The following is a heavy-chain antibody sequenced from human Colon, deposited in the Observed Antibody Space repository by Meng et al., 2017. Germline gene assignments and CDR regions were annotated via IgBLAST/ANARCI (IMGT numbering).Heavy chain of an antibody. Sequence: QVPLTESGPGLVRPSEHLSLTCTVSGASVSDTNYAWSWIRQPPGKGLEWIGYGSTNHNPSLKSRVTISVDTSKNQFSLTLNSVTAADTAVYYCARDNWGSLDYWGQGTLVTVSS. CDR1: GASVSDTNYA. CDR2: GST. CDR3: ARDNWGSLDY. V-gene: IGHV4-61*01. D-gene: IGHD7-27*01. J-gene: IGHJ4*02.